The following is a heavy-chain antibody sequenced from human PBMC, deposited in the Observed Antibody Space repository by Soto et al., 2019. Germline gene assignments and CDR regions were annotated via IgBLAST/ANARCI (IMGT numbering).Heavy chain of an antibody. J-gene: IGHJ6*02. CDR2: IFSNDEK. CDR3: ARISTDSSGYYYWSYYYYGMDV. D-gene: IGHD3-22*01. V-gene: IGHV2-26*01. CDR1: GFSLSNARMG. Sequence: QVTLKESGPVLVKPTETLTLTCTVSGFSLSNARMGVSWIRQPPGKALEWLAHIFSNDEKSYSTSLKSRLTISKDTSKRQVVLTMTTMDPVDTATYYCARISTDSSGYYYWSYYYYGMDVWGQGTTVTVSS.